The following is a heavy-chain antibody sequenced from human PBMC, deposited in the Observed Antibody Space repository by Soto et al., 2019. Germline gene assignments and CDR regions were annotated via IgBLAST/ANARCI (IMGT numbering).Heavy chain of an antibody. D-gene: IGHD2-2*01. CDR2: ISWNSGSI. CDR1: GFTFDDYA. J-gene: IGHJ6*03. Sequence: VQLVESGGGLVQPGRSLRLSCAASGFTFDDYAMHWVRQAPGKGLEWVSGISWNSGSIGYADSVKGRFTISRDNAKNSLYLQMNSLRAEDTALYYCAKDGCSSTSCYGNYYYYMDVWGKGTTVTVSS. CDR3: AKDGCSSTSCYGNYYYYMDV. V-gene: IGHV3-9*01.